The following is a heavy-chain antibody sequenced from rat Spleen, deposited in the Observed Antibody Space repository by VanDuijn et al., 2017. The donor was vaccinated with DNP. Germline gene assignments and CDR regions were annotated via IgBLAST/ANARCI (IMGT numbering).Heavy chain of an antibody. Sequence: EVQLVESGGDLVQPGRSLKLSCVASGFTFNKYWMTWIRQVPGKGLEWVPAIPISGGSTYYPDSVKGRFTISNDNAKNTLYLQMNNLRSEDAATYYCAKDYHFFAMDAWGQGTSVTVSS. CDR3: AKDYHFFAMDA. CDR2: IPISGGST. J-gene: IGHJ4*01. V-gene: IGHV5-31*01. CDR1: GFTFNKYW.